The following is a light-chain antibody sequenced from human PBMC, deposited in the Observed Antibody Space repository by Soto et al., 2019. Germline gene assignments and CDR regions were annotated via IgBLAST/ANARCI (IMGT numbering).Light chain of an antibody. CDR3: QQSYSTRFT. Sequence: AIRMTQSPSSFSASTGDRVTITCRASQGISSYLAWYQQKPGKAPKLLIYAASTLQSGVPSRFSGSGSGTNFTLTISSLQPEDFATYYCQQSYSTRFTFGPGTKVDIK. CDR2: AAS. J-gene: IGKJ3*01. CDR1: QGISSY. V-gene: IGKV1-8*01.